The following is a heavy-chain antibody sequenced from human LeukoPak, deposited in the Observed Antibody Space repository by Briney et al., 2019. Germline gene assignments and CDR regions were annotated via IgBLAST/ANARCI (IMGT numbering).Heavy chain of an antibody. J-gene: IGHJ3*01. Sequence: SETLSLTCTVSGGPISSGGFSWTWIRQPPGKGLEWIGYIFQSESPSYNPSLRSRVTISVDTSTNQFSLRLNSVTAADTAMYYCARDRAGLGLLDFWGQGTMVTVFS. V-gene: IGHV4-30-2*01. D-gene: IGHD1-26*01. CDR2: IFQSESP. CDR3: ARDRAGLGLLDF. CDR1: GGPISSGGFS.